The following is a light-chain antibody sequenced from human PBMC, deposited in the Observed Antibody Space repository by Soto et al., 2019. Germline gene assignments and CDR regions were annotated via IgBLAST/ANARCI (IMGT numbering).Light chain of an antibody. Sequence: DIVMTQSPDSLAVSLGERATINCKSRQSVLYSSNNKNYLAWYQQKPGQPPKLLIYWASTRASGVPDRFSGSGSGTDFTLTISSLQAEDVAVYYCQQYYSTHSLTFGGGTKVEIK. CDR3: QQYYSTHSLT. V-gene: IGKV4-1*01. CDR2: WAS. CDR1: QSVLYSSNNKNY. J-gene: IGKJ4*01.